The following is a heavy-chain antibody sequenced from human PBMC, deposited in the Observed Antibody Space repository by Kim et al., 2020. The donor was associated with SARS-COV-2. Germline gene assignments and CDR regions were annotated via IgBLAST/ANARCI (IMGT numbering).Heavy chain of an antibody. CDR3: AKSGTYSSSPGAFFDY. Sequence: GGSLRLSCAASGFTFDDYAMHWVRQAPGKGLEWVSGISWKSGSIGYADSVKGRFTISRDNAKNSLYLQMNSLRAEDTALYYCAKSGTYSSSPGAFFDYWG. J-gene: IGHJ4*01. D-gene: IGHD6-13*01. CDR1: GFTFDDYA. V-gene: IGHV3-9*01. CDR2: ISWKSGSI.